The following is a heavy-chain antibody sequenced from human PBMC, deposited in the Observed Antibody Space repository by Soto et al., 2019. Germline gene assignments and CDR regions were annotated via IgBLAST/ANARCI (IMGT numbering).Heavy chain of an antibody. CDR2: IYYSGST. Sequence: QLQLQESGPGLVKPSETLSLTCTVSGGSISSSSYYWGWIRQPPGKGLEWIGSIYYSGSTYYNPSLTSRVTTSVATSKNQFSLKLSSGTAADTAVYSWARRITGPGGFDYWGQGTLVTVSS. CDR1: GGSISSSSYY. V-gene: IGHV4-39*01. J-gene: IGHJ4*02. CDR3: ARRITGPGGFDY. D-gene: IGHD2-8*02.